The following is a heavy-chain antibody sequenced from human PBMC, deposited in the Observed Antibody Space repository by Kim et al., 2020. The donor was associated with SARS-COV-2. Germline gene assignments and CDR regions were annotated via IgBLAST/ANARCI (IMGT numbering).Heavy chain of an antibody. Sequence: GGSLRLSCAASGFTFSSYAMSWVRQAPGKGLEWVAAISGRGGSTYYEDSVTGRFTISRDNSNHTLYLHMNRLRAEDTAVYYCAKVLGVMRLRVDPWGQGTLVTVSS. D-gene: IGHD3-3*01. CDR3: AKVLGVMRLRVDP. J-gene: IGHJ5*02. V-gene: IGHV3-23*01. CDR1: GFTFSSYA. CDR2: ISGRGGST.